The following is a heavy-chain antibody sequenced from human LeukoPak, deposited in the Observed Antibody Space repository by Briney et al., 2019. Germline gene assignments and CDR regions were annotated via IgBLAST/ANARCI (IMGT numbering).Heavy chain of an antibody. CDR1: GYSFTSYG. CDR2: ININKGTT. V-gene: IGHV1-18*01. J-gene: IGHJ4*02. CDR3: LRGAYGDVFDY. Sequence: ASGKVSCKASGYSFTSYGITWGREAPGQGGEGRGWININKGTTNCAQKLQGRVTMTKDTSTNTAYMDLTSLRSDDTAMYYCLRGAYGDVFDYWGQGTLVTVSS. D-gene: IGHD4-17*01.